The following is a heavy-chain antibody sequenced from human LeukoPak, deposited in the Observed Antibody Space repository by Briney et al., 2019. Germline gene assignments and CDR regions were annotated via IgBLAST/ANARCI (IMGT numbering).Heavy chain of an antibody. V-gene: IGHV3-7*01. CDR2: IKQDGSEK. D-gene: IGHD3-3*01. Sequence: GGSLRLSCAASGFTFSDHWMSWVRQAPGQGLEWVANIKQDGSEKNYVDSVKGRFTISRDNATNSLYLQMNSLRTEDTAVYYCAIEGFYYYFYYGMDVWGQGTTVTVSS. J-gene: IGHJ6*02. CDR1: GFTFSDHW. CDR3: AIEGFYYYFYYGMDV.